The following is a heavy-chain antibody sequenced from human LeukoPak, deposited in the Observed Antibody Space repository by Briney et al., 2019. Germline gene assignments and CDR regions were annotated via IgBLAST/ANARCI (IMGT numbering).Heavy chain of an antibody. CDR3: AKDRGLGGTTVDYFDY. CDR2: ISGSGGST. V-gene: IGHV3-23*01. CDR1: GFTFSSYA. D-gene: IGHD6-19*01. Sequence: GGSLRLSCAASGFTFSSYAMSWVRQAPGKGLEWVSAISGSGGSTYYADSVKGRFTIPRDNSKNTLYLQMNSLRAEDTAVYYCAKDRGLGGTTVDYFDYWGQGTLVTVSS. J-gene: IGHJ4*02.